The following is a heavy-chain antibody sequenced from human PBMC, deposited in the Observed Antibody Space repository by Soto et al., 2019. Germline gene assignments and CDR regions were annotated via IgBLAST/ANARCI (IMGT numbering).Heavy chain of an antibody. Sequence: QVQLVQSGAAVKKPGSSVKVYCKASGGTFSSYAISWVRQAPGQGLEWMGGIIPISGTANYAQKFQGRVTITADESTSTAYMELSSLRSEDTAVYYCARSQGSSTSLEIYYYYYYGMDVWGQGTTVTGSS. J-gene: IGHJ6*02. CDR3: ARSQGSSTSLEIYYYYYYGMDV. CDR2: IIPISGTA. V-gene: IGHV1-69*01. CDR1: GGTFSSYA. D-gene: IGHD2-2*01.